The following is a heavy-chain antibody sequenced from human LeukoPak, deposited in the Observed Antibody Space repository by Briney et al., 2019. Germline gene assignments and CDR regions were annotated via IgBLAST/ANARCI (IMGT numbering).Heavy chain of an antibody. J-gene: IGHJ4*02. CDR3: ARGGVTAGLDY. D-gene: IGHD2-2*01. Sequence: GGSLRLSCAASGFTFSSYWMHWVRQAPGKGPVRVARINSDGSSTNYADSVRGRFTISRDNAKNTLWLQMNSLRAEDTAVYYCARGGVTAGLDYWGQGTLVTVSS. V-gene: IGHV3-74*01. CDR2: INSDGSST. CDR1: GFTFSSYW.